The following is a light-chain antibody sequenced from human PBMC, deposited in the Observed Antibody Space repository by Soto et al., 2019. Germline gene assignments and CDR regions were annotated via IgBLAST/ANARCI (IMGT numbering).Light chain of an antibody. Sequence: QLVLTQSPSASASLGASVKLTCTLSSGHSSYAIAWHQQHPEKGPRYLMKLNSAGRHSKGDGIPDRFSGSSSGAERYLTISSLQSEDEADYYCQTWGTGIQVFGGGTKLTVL. CDR2: LNSAGRH. CDR1: SGHSSYA. CDR3: QTWGTGIQV. V-gene: IGLV4-69*01. J-gene: IGLJ2*01.